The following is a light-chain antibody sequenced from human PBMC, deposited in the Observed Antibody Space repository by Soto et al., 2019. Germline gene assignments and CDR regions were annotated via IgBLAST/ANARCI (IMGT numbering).Light chain of an antibody. J-gene: IGKJ5*01. V-gene: IGKV3-11*01. CDR2: DAS. CDR3: QQRHMWPIT. CDR1: QSVGSD. Sequence: IVLSQSAVTLSLSPGGRATLSCRASQSVGSDLAWYQQKPGQAPRLLIYDASNRATGIPARFSGSGSGTDFTLPISSLQAEDFAVSYCQQRHMWPITFGQGTRLEI.